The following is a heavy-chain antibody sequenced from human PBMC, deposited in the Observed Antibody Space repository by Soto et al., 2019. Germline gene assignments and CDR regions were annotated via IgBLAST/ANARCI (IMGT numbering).Heavy chain of an antibody. J-gene: IGHJ4*02. CDR3: ATGPNSSSWFYFDY. Sequence: GGSLRLSCAASGVTFISYSMNWVRQAPGKGLEWVSYISGSGTTTYYADSVKGRFTISRGNSKNTLYLQMYSLRAEDTAVYYCATGPNSSSWFYFDYWGQGTLVTVSS. CDR2: ISGSGTTT. V-gene: IGHV3-48*01. D-gene: IGHD6-13*01. CDR1: GVTFISYS.